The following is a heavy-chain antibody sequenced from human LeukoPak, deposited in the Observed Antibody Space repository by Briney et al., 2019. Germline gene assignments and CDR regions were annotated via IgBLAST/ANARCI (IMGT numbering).Heavy chain of an antibody. CDR1: GFTFSSYS. V-gene: IGHV3-48*01. Sequence: GGSLRLSCAASGFTFSSYSMNWVRQAPGKGLEWISYISSSSGTIYYADSVKGRFTISRDNSKNTLYLQMNSLRAEDTAVYYCARGSGYFPFDYWGEGTLVTVSS. J-gene: IGHJ4*02. CDR3: ARGSGYFPFDY. CDR2: ISSSSGTI. D-gene: IGHD3-3*01.